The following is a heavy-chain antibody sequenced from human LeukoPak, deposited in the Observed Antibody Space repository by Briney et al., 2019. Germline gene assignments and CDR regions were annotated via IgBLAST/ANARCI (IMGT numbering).Heavy chain of an antibody. CDR1: GVTFSNAW. V-gene: IGHV3-15*01. CDR2: IKSKTDGGTT. J-gene: IGHJ4*02. D-gene: IGHD3-9*01. Sequence: GGSLRLSCAASGVTFSNAWMSWVRQAPGKGLEWVGRIKSKTDGGTTDYAAPVKGRFTISRDDSKNTLYLQMNSLKTEDTAVYYCTTDNSYDILTGYDEMIDYWGQGTLVTVSS. CDR3: TTDNSYDILTGYDEMIDY.